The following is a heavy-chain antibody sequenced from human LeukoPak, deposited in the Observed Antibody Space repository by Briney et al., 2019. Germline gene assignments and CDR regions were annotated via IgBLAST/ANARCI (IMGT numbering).Heavy chain of an antibody. J-gene: IGHJ4*02. CDR3: ARHPRDGYNFSPYYFDY. CDR1: GGSISSSSYY. V-gene: IGHV4-39*07. CDR2: IYYSGST. Sequence: SETLSLTCTVSGGSISSSSYYWGWIRQPPGKGLEWIGSIYYSGSTYYNPSLKSRVTISVDTSKNQFSLKLSSVTAADTAVYYCARHPRDGYNFSPYYFDYWGQGTLVTVSS. D-gene: IGHD5-24*01.